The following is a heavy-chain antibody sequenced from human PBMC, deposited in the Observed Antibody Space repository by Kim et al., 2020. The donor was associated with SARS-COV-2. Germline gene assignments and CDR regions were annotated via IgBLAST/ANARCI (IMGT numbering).Heavy chain of an antibody. CDR3: ARGMFSSGFDV. J-gene: IGHJ6*02. Sequence: GGSLRLSCAASGFSVSNYWINWVRHAPGKGLVWVSRISSDGRYTHYADSVKGRFTLSRDNAENTLFPQMNSLRAEDTAVYYCARGMFSSGFDVWGQGTTVTVSS. D-gene: IGHD3-10*02. V-gene: IGHV3-74*01. CDR1: GFSVSNYW. CDR2: ISSDGRYT.